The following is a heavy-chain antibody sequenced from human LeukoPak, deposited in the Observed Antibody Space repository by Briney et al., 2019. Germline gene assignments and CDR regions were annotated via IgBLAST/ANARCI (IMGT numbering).Heavy chain of an antibody. D-gene: IGHD1-14*01. Sequence: SETLSLTCTVSGGSISSYHWSWIRQPPEKGLEWIGYIYYSGSTNYNPSLKSRVTISVDTSKNQFSLKLSSVTAADTAVYYCARETATGWFDPWGQGTLVTVSS. CDR1: GGSISSYH. CDR2: IYYSGST. J-gene: IGHJ5*02. CDR3: ARETATGWFDP. V-gene: IGHV4-59*01.